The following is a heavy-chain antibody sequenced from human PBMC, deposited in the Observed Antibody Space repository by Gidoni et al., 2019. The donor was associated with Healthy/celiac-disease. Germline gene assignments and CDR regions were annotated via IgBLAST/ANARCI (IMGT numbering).Heavy chain of an antibody. Sequence: QVQLVESGGGLVKPGGSLRLSCAASGSTFSDYYMGWIRQAPGKGLEWVSYISSSSSYTNYADSVKGRFTISRDNAKNSLYLQMNSLRAEDTAVYYCARDHWNLPGYYYMDVWGKGTTVTVSS. CDR1: GSTFSDYY. CDR3: ARDHWNLPGYYYMDV. J-gene: IGHJ6*03. D-gene: IGHD1-1*01. CDR2: ISSSSSYT. V-gene: IGHV3-11*05.